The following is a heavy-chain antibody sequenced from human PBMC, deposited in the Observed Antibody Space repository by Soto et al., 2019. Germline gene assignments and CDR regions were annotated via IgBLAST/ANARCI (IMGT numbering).Heavy chain of an antibody. CDR2: ISAYNGNT. J-gene: IGHJ6*02. V-gene: IGHV1-18*01. D-gene: IGHD2-2*01. Sequence: QVQLVQSGAEVKKPGASVKVSCKASGYTFTSYGISWVRQAPGQGLERMGWISAYNGNTNYAQKLQGRVTMTTDTCTSTAYMELRSLRSDDTAVYYCARVGCSSTSCYAAPGYYYYGMDVWGQGTTVTVSS. CDR1: GYTFTSYG. CDR3: ARVGCSSTSCYAAPGYYYYGMDV.